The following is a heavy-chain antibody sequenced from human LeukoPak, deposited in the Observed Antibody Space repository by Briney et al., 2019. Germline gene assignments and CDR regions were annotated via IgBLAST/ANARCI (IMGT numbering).Heavy chain of an antibody. Sequence: ASVKVSCKASGYTFTGYYMHWVRQAPGQGLEWMGWINPNSGGTNYAQKFQGRVTMTRDTSISTAYMELSRLRSDDTAVYYCARVGLRRELLNYFDYWGQGTLVTVSS. CDR3: ARVGLRRELLNYFDY. J-gene: IGHJ4*02. CDR2: INPNSGGT. V-gene: IGHV1-2*02. CDR1: GYTFTGYY. D-gene: IGHD1-26*01.